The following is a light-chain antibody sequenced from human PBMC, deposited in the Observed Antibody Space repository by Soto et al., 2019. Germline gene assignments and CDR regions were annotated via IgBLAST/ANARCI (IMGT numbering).Light chain of an antibody. V-gene: IGKV3-15*01. J-gene: IGKJ1*01. CDR2: GAS. Sequence: EIVMTQSPATLSVSPGERATLSCRASRSVKTNLAWYQQNPGQAPRLLIYGASTRATNVSARFSGSGSGTEFTLTISRLEPEDFAVYYCQRYGSSPTFGQGTKVEIK. CDR1: RSVKTN. CDR3: QRYGSSPT.